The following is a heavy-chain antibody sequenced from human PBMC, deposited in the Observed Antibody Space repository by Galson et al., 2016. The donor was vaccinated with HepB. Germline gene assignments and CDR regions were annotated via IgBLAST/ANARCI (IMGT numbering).Heavy chain of an antibody. D-gene: IGHD6-13*01. CDR1: GGSVTSDICY. CDR3: AREMGWAAAGHNWFDP. V-gene: IGHV4-61*01. CDR2: IYYTGST. Sequence: SETLSLTCSVSGGSVTSDICYWSWIRWSPGKGLEWIGYIYYTGSTNYNSSFSSRVTISVDTSKNQFSLRLTSVTAADTAVYYCAREMGWAAAGHNWFDPWGQGTLVTVSS. J-gene: IGHJ5*02.